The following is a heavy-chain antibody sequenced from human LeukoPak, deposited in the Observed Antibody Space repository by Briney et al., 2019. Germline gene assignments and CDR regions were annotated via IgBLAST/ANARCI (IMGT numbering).Heavy chain of an antibody. J-gene: IGHJ6*02. CDR3: AKSSVGAVAGKVYYYYGMDV. CDR2: ISGSGGST. D-gene: IGHD6-19*01. Sequence: QPGGSLRLSCAASGFTFSSYAMSWVRQAPGKGLEWVSAISGSGGSTYYADSVKGRFTISRDNSKNTLYLQMNSLRAEDTAVYYCAKSSVGAVAGKVYYYYGMDVWGQGTTVTVSS. V-gene: IGHV3-23*01. CDR1: GFTFSSYA.